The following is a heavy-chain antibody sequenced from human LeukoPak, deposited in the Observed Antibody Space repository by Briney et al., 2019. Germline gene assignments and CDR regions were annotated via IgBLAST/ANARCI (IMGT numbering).Heavy chain of an antibody. CDR3: ARGHTAVTRHFDF. V-gene: IGHV1-46*01. Sequence: ASVKVSCKASGYTFTSNYMHWVRQAPGQGPEWMGVISPSGGSTTYAQKFQGRVTLTRDMSTSTDYLELSSLRSEDTAVYYCARGHTAVTRHFDFWGQGTLVTVSS. D-gene: IGHD4-17*01. CDR2: ISPSGGST. CDR1: GYTFTSNY. J-gene: IGHJ4*02.